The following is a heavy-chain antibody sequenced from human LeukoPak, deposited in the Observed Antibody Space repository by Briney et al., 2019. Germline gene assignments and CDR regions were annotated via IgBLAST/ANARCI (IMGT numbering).Heavy chain of an antibody. Sequence: PGGSLRLSCAASGFTFSSYAMSWVRQAPGKGLEWVSAISGSGGSTYYADSVKGRFTISRDNSKNTLYVQMNSLRAEDTAVYYCAKNKNSYRMFDGFDIWGQGTMVTVSS. CDR1: GFTFSSYA. CDR3: AKNKNSYRMFDGFDI. V-gene: IGHV3-23*01. J-gene: IGHJ3*02. CDR2: ISGSGGST. D-gene: IGHD5-18*01.